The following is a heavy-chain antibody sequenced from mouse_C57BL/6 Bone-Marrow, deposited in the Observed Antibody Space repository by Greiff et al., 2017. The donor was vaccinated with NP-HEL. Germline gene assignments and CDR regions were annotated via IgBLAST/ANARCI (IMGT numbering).Heavy chain of an antibody. CDR3: AREIYDGYYPSYAMDY. CDR2: IFPSDSET. D-gene: IGHD2-3*01. Sequence: QVQLQQPGAELVRPGSSVKLSCKASGYTFTSYWMDWVKQRPGQGLEWIGNIFPSDSETHYNQKFKDKATLPVDKSSSTAYMQLSSLTSEDSAVYYCAREIYDGYYPSYAMDYWGQGTSVTVSS. V-gene: IGHV1-61*01. J-gene: IGHJ4*01. CDR1: GYTFTSYW.